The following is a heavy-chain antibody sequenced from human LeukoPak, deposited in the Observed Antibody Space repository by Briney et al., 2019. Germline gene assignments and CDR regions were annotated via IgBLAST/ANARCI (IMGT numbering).Heavy chain of an antibody. V-gene: IGHV3-30*02. CDR2: IRYNGNNQ. Sequence: GGSLRLSCAASGFTFSNYGMHWVRQAPGKGLEWVAFIRYNGNNQYYADSVKGRFTISRDNSKNTLYLQMNSLKGDDTAVYYCAKDSAFYYIDVWGKGTTVIISS. CDR3: AKDSAFYYIDV. J-gene: IGHJ6*03. CDR1: GFTFSNYG. D-gene: IGHD3-10*01.